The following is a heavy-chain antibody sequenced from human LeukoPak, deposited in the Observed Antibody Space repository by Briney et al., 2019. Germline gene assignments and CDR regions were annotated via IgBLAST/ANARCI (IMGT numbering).Heavy chain of an antibody. V-gene: IGHV3-30*02. CDR1: GFSVSNYD. CDR2: IRYDGNNK. Sequence: GGSLRLSCAASGFSVSNYDMHRVRQAPGKGLEWVAVIRYDGNNKYSADSVKGRFTISRDNSKNTLFLQMNTLRAEDTAVYYCAKGGSLGFDYWGQGTLVTVSS. CDR3: AKGGSLGFDY. D-gene: IGHD7-27*01. J-gene: IGHJ4*02.